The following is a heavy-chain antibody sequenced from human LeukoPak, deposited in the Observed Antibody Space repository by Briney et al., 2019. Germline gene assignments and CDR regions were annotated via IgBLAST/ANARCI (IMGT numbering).Heavy chain of an antibody. CDR3: ASDSSVLIKGAY. CDR1: GFTFSSYS. CDR2: ISSSSSTI. Sequence: GGSLRLSCAASGFTFSSYSMNWVRQAPGKGREWVSYISSSSSTIYYADSVKGRFTISRDNAKNSLYLQMNSLRDEDTAVYYCASDSSVLIKGAYWGQGTLVTVSS. D-gene: IGHD6-19*01. J-gene: IGHJ4*02. V-gene: IGHV3-48*02.